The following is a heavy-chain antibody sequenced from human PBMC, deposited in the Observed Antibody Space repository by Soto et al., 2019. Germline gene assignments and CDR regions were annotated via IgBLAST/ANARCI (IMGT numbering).Heavy chain of an antibody. J-gene: IGHJ6*02. CDR3: ARQADDFWSGYFTYYYYYGMDV. CDR2: IYHSGST. V-gene: IGHV4-34*01. D-gene: IGHD3-3*01. CDR1: GGSFSGYY. Sequence: PSETLSLTCAVYGGSFSGYYWSWIRQPPGKGLEWIGEIYHSGSTNYNPSLKSRVTISVDKSKNQFSLKLSSVTAADTAVYYCARQADDFWSGYFTYYYYYGMDVWGQGTTVTVSS.